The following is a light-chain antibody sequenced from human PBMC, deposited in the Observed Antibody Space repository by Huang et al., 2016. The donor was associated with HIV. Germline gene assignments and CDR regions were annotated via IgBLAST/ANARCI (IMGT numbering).Light chain of an antibody. CDR2: GAS. CDR3: QQYNKWPPA. Sequence: EVVMTQSPATLSVSPGEGATPSCRASHSIGGTLAWDQQKTGQAPRLRIYGASTRATGIPARFNGSGSGTDFTLTISSLQSEDFADYYCQQYNKWPPAFGQGTKVEIK. CDR1: HSIGGT. V-gene: IGKV3-15*01. J-gene: IGKJ1*01.